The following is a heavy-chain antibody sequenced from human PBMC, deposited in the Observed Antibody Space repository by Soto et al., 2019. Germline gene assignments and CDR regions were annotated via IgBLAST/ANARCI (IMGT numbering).Heavy chain of an antibody. D-gene: IGHD2-2*01. Sequence: SETLSLTCTVSGGSISSSSYYWGWIRQPPGKGLEWIGSIYYSGSTYYNPSLKSRVTISVDTSKNQFSLKLSSVTAADTAVYYCARYCSSTSCYPYYYYGMDVWGQGTTVSVSS. J-gene: IGHJ6*02. V-gene: IGHV4-39*01. CDR3: ARYCSSTSCYPYYYYGMDV. CDR1: GGSISSSSYY. CDR2: IYYSGST.